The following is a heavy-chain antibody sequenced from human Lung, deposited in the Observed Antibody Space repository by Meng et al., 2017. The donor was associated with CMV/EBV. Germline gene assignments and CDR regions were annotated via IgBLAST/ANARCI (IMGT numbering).Heavy chain of an antibody. J-gene: IGHJ6*02. CDR1: GFTFSSHW. Sequence: SCAASGFTFSSHWMTWVRQARGKGLEWVANINQDGSQKNYVDSVEGRFTISRDNAKNSLFLQMNSLRAEDTGVYYCARVAAAGRGMDVWGQGTTVTVSS. CDR2: INQDGSQK. CDR3: ARVAAAGRGMDV. V-gene: IGHV3-7*04. D-gene: IGHD6-13*01.